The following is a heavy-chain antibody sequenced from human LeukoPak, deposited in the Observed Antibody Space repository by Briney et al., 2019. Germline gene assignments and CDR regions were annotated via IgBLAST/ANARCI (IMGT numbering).Heavy chain of an antibody. CDR2: IYPGDSDT. J-gene: IGHJ5*02. CDR1: GYTFTSYW. Sequence: KVSCKASGYTFTSYWIGWVRQMPGKGLEWMGIIYPGDSDTRYSPSFQGQVTISADKSISTAYLQWSSLKASDTAMYYCARAPYYYDSSRGGWFDPWGQGTLVTVSS. CDR3: ARAPYYYDSSRGGWFDP. D-gene: IGHD3-22*01. V-gene: IGHV5-51*01.